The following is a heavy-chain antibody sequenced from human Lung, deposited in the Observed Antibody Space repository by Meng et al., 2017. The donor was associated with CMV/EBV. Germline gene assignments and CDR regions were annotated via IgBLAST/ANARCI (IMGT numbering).Heavy chain of an antibody. V-gene: IGHV5-51*01. D-gene: IGHD6-13*01. CDR2: IYPGDSDT. J-gene: IGHJ4*02. Sequence: GGSXRLXCKGSGYSFTSYWIGWVRQMPGKGLEWMGIIYPGDSDTRYSPSFQGQVTISADKSISTAYLQWSSLKASDTAMYYCARHRSKAAAGTPWGQGTLVTVSS. CDR1: GYSFTSYW. CDR3: ARHRSKAAAGTP.